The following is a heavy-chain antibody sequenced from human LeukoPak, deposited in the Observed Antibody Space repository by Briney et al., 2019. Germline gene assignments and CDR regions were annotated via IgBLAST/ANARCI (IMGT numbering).Heavy chain of an antibody. CDR3: AKQWDCTGGSCYPNYFDS. CDR2: IYPGDSDA. Sequence: GESPKISCQASGYTFRRNWIAWVRQQPGKGLEWMGIIYPGDSDAKYTPSFRGQVTMSVDKSTSTAYLQWSSLRASDTAIYYCAKQWDCTGGSCYPNYFDSWGQGTLVTVSS. V-gene: IGHV5-51*01. CDR1: GYTFRRNW. D-gene: IGHD2-15*01. J-gene: IGHJ4*02.